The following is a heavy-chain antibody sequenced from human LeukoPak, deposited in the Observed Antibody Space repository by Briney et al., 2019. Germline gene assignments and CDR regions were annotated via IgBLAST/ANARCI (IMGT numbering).Heavy chain of an antibody. CDR2: ILTSETT. CDR1: GGSISSYH. CDR3: ARLRVSGSYLYYFDY. V-gene: IGHV4-4*09. Sequence: SETLSLTCTVSGGSISSYHWSWVRQPPGKGLEWIGYILTSETTNYNPSLKSRLTISVDTSKNQFTLWLSSVTAADTAVYYCARLRVSGSYLYYFDYWGQGTLVTVSS. D-gene: IGHD1-26*01. J-gene: IGHJ4*02.